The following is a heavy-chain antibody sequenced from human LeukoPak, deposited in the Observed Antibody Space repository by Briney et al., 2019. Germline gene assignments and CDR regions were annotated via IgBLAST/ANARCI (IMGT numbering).Heavy chain of an antibody. D-gene: IGHD3-10*01. J-gene: IGHJ4*02. CDR3: AKAGDYYGSGSYYSY. V-gene: IGHV3-23*01. CDR1: GFTFSSYA. CDR2: ISGSGGST. Sequence: PGGSLRLSCAASGFTFSSYAMSWVRQAPGKGLEWVSAISGSGGSTYYADSVKGRFTISRDNSKNTLYLQMNSLRAEDTAVYYCAKAGDYYGSGSYYSYWGQGTLVTVSS.